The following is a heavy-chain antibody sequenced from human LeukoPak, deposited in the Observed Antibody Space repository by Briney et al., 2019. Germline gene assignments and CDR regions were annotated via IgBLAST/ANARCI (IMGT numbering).Heavy chain of an antibody. D-gene: IGHD5-18*01. CDR2: IWHDGNNK. CDR3: ARGSGYNYGNFDY. Sequence: PGRSPRLSCAASGFTFSTYGMHWVRQAPGKGLEWVAAIWHDGNNKYYADSVKGRFSISRDNSKNTLDLQMNSLRAEDTAVYHCARGSGYNYGNFDYWGQGTLVTVSS. V-gene: IGHV3-33*01. CDR1: GFTFSTYG. J-gene: IGHJ4*02.